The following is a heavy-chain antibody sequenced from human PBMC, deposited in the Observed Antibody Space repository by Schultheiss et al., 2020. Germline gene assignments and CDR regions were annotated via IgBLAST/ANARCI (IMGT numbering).Heavy chain of an antibody. Sequence: SETLSLTCAISGDSVSSNSAAWNWIRQSPSRGLEWLGRTYYRSKWYNDYAVSVKSRMTMNSDTSKNQFSLQLNSVTPEDTAVYYCARLSRIAAAGRAVLYGREVWGQGTTVTVSS. D-gene: IGHD6-13*01. CDR1: GDSVSSNSAA. CDR2: TYYRSKWYN. V-gene: IGHV6-1*01. CDR3: ARLSRIAAAGRAVLYGREV. J-gene: IGHJ6*02.